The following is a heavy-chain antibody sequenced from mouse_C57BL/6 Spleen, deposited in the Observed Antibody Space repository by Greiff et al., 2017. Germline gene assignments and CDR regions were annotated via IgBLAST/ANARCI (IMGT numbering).Heavy chain of an antibody. D-gene: IGHD3-2*02. CDR3: ATDSSGYGGFAY. V-gene: IGHV1-53*01. CDR2: INPSNGGT. J-gene: IGHJ3*01. CDR1: GYTFTSYW. Sequence: QVQLQQPGTELVKPGASVKLSCKASGYTFTSYWMHWVKQRPGQGLEWIGNINPSNGGTNYNEKFKSKATLSVDKSSSTAYMQLSSLKSEDSAVYYCATDSSGYGGFAYWGQGTLVTVSA.